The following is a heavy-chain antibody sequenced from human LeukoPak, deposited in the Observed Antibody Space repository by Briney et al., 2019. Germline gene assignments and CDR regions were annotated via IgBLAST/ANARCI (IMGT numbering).Heavy chain of an antibody. CDR1: GGSISSSSYY. V-gene: IGHV4-39*01. J-gene: IGHJ4*02. CDR2: IYYSGST. CDR3: ARQDLAAAGKTPYYFDY. Sequence: SETLSLTCTVSGGSISSSSYYWGWIRQPPGKGLEWIGSIYYSGSTYYNPSLKSRVTISVDTSKNQFSLKLSSVTAADTAVYYCARQDLAAAGKTPYYFDYWGQGTLVTVSS. D-gene: IGHD6-13*01.